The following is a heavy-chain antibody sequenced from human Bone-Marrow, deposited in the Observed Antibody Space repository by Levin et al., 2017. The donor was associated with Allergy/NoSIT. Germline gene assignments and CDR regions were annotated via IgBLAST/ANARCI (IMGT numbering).Heavy chain of an antibody. J-gene: IGHJ4*02. CDR2: ISGSGGST. CDR3: AKGIKWEPKAQSYDY. CDR1: GFTFSSYA. V-gene: IGHV3-23*01. D-gene: IGHD1-26*01. Sequence: ASVKVSCAASGFTFSSYAMSWVRQAPGKGLEWVSAISGSGGSTYYADSVKGRFTISRDNSKNTLYLQMNSLRAEDTAVYYCAKGIKWEPKAQSYDYWGQGTLVTVSS.